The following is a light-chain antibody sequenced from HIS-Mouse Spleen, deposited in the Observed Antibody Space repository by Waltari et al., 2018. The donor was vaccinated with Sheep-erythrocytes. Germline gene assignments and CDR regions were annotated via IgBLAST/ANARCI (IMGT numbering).Light chain of an antibody. Sequence: QSALTQPPSASGSPGQSVTISCTGTSSDVGGYNYVSWYQQHPGKAAKRMIYEVSKRPSGVPDRFAGSKSGNTASLTVSGLQAEDEADYYCSSYAGSNNWVFGGGTKLTVL. CDR2: EVS. CDR3: SSYAGSNNWV. J-gene: IGLJ3*02. CDR1: SSDVGGYNY. V-gene: IGLV2-8*01.